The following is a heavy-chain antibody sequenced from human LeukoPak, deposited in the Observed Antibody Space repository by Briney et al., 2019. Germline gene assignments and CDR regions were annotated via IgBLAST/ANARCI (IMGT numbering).Heavy chain of an antibody. Sequence: PGGSLRLSCAASGFTFNSYYMNWVRQAPGKGLVWVSRIYRDGSDTIYADSVKGRFTISRDNAKNTLFLQMNSLRAEDTAVYYCAREDFGVDYWGQGTLVTVSS. CDR1: GFTFNSYY. V-gene: IGHV3-74*01. J-gene: IGHJ4*02. D-gene: IGHD3-10*01. CDR2: IYRDGSDT. CDR3: AREDFGVDY.